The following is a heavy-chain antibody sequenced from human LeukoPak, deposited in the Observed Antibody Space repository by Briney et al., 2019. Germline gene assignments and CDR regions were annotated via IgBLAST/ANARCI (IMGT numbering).Heavy chain of an antibody. CDR1: GGSFSGYY. D-gene: IGHD2-15*01. V-gene: IGHV4-34*01. J-gene: IGHJ4*02. Sequence: SETLSLTCAVYGGSFSGYYWSWIRQPPGKGREWVGEINHTGSTNYHPSLKRRLTISVHTSNHQFSLKLSSVPAAVPAVYYCGRXLYXIGGSCYRPFDYWGQGTLVTVSS. CDR3: GRXLYXIGGSCYRPFDY. CDR2: INHTGST.